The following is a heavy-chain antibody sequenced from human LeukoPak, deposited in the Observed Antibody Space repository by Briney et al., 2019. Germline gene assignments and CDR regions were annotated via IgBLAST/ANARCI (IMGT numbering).Heavy chain of an antibody. V-gene: IGHV4-38-2*02. CDR2: ICHSGST. CDR3: ARRRYSSSAPYFDY. CDR1: GYSISSIHC. Sequence: SETLSLTCTVSGYSISSIHCWGWIRQPPGTGLEWIGNICHSGSTYYNPSLKSRVIMSVDKPMNHFSLRLSSVTAADTAVYYCARRRYSSSAPYFDYWGQGTLVTVSS. D-gene: IGHD6-13*01. J-gene: IGHJ4*02.